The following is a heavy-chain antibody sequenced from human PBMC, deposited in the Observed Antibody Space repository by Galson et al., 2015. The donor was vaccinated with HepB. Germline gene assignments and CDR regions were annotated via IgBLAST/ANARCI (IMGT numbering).Heavy chain of an antibody. Sequence: SLRLTCAASGFTFSSYEMNWVRQAPGKGLEWVSYISSSGSTIYYADSVKGRFTISRDNAKNSLYLQMNSLRAEDTAVYYCARPPGTTAIRYFDLWGRGTLVTVSS. CDR2: ISSSGSTI. CDR1: GFTFSSYE. V-gene: IGHV3-48*03. J-gene: IGHJ2*01. D-gene: IGHD1-7*01. CDR3: ARPPGTTAIRYFDL.